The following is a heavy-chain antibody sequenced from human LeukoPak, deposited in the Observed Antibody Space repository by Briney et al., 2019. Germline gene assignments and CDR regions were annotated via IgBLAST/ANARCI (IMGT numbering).Heavy chain of an antibody. J-gene: IGHJ4*02. CDR2: INHSGST. D-gene: IGHD2-2*01. CDR3: ARFEAGVVAVPVRQPRPPPPRYFDF. Sequence: SETLSLTCAVSGESFSGYYWSWIHQPPGKGLEWIGEINHSGSTKYNPSLESRVTISRDTSENQFFLTLNAVTAADTAIYYCARFEAGVVAVPVRQPRPPPPRYFDFWGQGILVTVSS. CDR1: GESFSGYY. V-gene: IGHV4-34*01.